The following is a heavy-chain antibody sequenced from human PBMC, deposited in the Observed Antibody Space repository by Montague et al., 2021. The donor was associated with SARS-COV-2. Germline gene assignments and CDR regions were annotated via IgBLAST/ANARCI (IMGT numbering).Heavy chain of an antibody. Sequence: SLRLSCAAPGFTFSNYDMNWVRQAPGKGPEWTSYVSTSAYTTSYAGSVKGRFTISRDNGKNSLYLQMNSLRVEDTAVYYCTRDYRSIVGDGLDIWGQGTKVTVSS. CDR2: VSTSAYTT. V-gene: IGHV3-48*03. D-gene: IGHD3-16*02. CDR3: TRDYRSIVGDGLDI. CDR1: GFTFSNYD. J-gene: IGHJ3*02.